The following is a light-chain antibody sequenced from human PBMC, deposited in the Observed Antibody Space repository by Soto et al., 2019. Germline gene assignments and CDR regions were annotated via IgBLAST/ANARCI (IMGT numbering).Light chain of an antibody. V-gene: IGKV3-20*01. CDR3: HQYGSSLGT. Sequence: EIVLTQSPGTLSLSPGERATLSCRASESLSSAYLAWYQQRAGQAPRLLIYDAVRRATGIPDRFSGSGSGTDFTLTISRLEPEDFAVYFCHQYGSSLGTFGQGTKVDI. CDR1: ESLSSAY. CDR2: DAV. J-gene: IGKJ2*01.